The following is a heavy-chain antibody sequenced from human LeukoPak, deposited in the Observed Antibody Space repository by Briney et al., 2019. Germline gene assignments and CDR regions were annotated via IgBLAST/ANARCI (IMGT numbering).Heavy chain of an antibody. D-gene: IGHD2-2*01. Sequence: GGSLRLSCAASGFTFSSYAMSWVRQAPGKGLEWVSGISGSGGSTYFADSVKGRYTISRDNSKNTLYLQMNSLRAEDTAVYYCAKDRHLVLPAATFDYWGQGTLVTVSS. CDR2: ISGSGGST. J-gene: IGHJ4*02. CDR3: AKDRHLVLPAATFDY. V-gene: IGHV3-23*01. CDR1: GFTFSSYA.